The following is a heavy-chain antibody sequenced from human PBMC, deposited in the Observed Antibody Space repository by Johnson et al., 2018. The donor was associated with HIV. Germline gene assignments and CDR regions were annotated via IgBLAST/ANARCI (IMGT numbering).Heavy chain of an antibody. CDR3: ASVITEGGTRWAFDI. J-gene: IGHJ3*02. Sequence: QVQLVESGGGVVQPGGSLRLSCAASGFTFSSYGMHWVRQAPGKGLEWVAFIRYDGSNKYFADSVKGRFIIYRDNSTNTLYLQMNSLTTEDTAVYYCASVITEGGTRWAFDIWGQGTMVTVSS. CDR1: GFTFSSYG. CDR2: IRYDGSNK. V-gene: IGHV3-30*02. D-gene: IGHD6-13*01.